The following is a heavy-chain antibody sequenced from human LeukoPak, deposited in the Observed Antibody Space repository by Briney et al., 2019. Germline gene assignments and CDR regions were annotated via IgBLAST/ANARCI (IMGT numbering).Heavy chain of an antibody. V-gene: IGHV4-39*01. CDR2: IYYSGST. CDR1: GGSISSYY. J-gene: IGHJ4*02. CDR3: ARLSRGMAPNPWVDY. Sequence: SETLSLTCTVSGGSISSYYWGWIRQPPGKGLEWIGSIYYSGSTYYNPSLKSRVTISVDTSKNQFSLKLSSVTAADAAVYYCARLSRGMAPNPWVDYWGQGTLVTVSS. D-gene: IGHD5-12*01.